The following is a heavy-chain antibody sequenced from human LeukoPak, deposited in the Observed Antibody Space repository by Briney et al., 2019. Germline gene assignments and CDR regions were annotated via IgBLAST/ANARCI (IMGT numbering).Heavy chain of an antibody. Sequence: ASVKVSCKASGYTFTSYYMHWVRQAPGQGLEWMGIINPSGGSTSYAQKFQGRVTMTRDMSTSTVYMELSSLRSEDTAVYYCARVLEGELLLDYWGQGTLVTASS. D-gene: IGHD1-26*01. CDR2: INPSGGST. CDR3: ARVLEGELLLDY. V-gene: IGHV1-46*01. CDR1: GYTFTSYY. J-gene: IGHJ4*02.